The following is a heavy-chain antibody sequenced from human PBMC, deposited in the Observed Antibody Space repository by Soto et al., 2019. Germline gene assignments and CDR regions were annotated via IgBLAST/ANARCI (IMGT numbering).Heavy chain of an antibody. V-gene: IGHV3-53*01. CDR1: GFNVSTEY. CDR2: ISRGGDT. J-gene: IGHJ4*02. D-gene: IGHD2-2*01. CDR3: VRNFYTTSLGRD. Sequence: PGGSLRLSCAASGFNVSTEYMSWVRQAPGKGLEWVAVISRGGDTFYADFIKGRLTLSRDNSKSTLYLRLTSLRPDDTAVYFCVRNFYTTSLGRDWGRGTQVTVSS.